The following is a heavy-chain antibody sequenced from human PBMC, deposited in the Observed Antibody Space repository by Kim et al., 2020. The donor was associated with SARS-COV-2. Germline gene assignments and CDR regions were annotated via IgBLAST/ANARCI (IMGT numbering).Heavy chain of an antibody. D-gene: IGHD6-19*01. V-gene: IGHV3-21*01. J-gene: IGHJ6*02. CDR2: ISSSSSYI. CDR3: ARDLGDSSGWYWSPYYYYGMDV. Sequence: GGSLRLSCAASGFTFSSYSMNWVRQAPGKGLEWVSSISSSSSYIYYADSVKGRFTISRDNAKNSLYLQMNSLRAEDTAVYYCARDLGDSSGWYWSPYYYYGMDVWGQGTTVTVSS. CDR1: GFTFSSYS.